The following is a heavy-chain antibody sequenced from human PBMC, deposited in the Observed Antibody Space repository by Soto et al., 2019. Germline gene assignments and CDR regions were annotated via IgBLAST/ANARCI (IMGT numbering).Heavy chain of an antibody. CDR1: GYTLTELS. D-gene: IGHD3-22*01. V-gene: IGHV1-24*01. Sequence: ASVKVSCKVSGYTLTELSMHWVRQAPGKGLEWMGGFDPEDGETIYAQKFQGRVTMTRDTSISTAYMELSDLRSEDTAVYYCARGQYFSDSSGYDDYWGQGTQVTVSS. J-gene: IGHJ4*02. CDR3: ARGQYFSDSSGYDDY. CDR2: FDPEDGET.